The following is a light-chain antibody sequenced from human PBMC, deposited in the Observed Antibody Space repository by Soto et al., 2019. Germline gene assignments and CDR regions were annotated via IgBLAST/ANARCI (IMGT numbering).Light chain of an antibody. CDR2: GVS. CDR1: QPVSSNF. CDR3: QQYANSPIT. V-gene: IGKV3-20*01. J-gene: IGKJ5*01. Sequence: ELVLTQYPGTLSLSPGESATLSCRASQPVSSNFLAWYQQKPGQAPRLLIYGVSSRASGIPDRFFGSGSGTDFTLTINRLEPEDFAVYYCQQYANSPITFGQGTRLAIK.